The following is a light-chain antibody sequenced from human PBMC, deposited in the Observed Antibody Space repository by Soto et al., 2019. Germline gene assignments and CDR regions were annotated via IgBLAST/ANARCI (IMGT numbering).Light chain of an antibody. CDR2: EVT. CDR1: DVGSYNL. CDR3: CSYAGSTIHYV. V-gene: IGLV2-23*02. J-gene: IGLJ1*01. Sequence: QPVLTQPASVSGSPGQSITISCTGSDVGSYNLVSWYQQHPGKAPKLMIYEVTKRPSGVSNRFSGSKSGNTASLTISGLQAEDEADYHCCSYAGSTIHYVFGTGTKLTVL.